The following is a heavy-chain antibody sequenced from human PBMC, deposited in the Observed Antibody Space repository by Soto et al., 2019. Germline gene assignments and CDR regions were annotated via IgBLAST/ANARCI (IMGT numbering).Heavy chain of an antibody. V-gene: IGHV4-4*02. CDR1: GDSISSSNW. CDR3: ARGLYYFDY. CDR2: IYHSGNT. Sequence: SETLSLTCAVSGDSISSSNWWNWVRQPPGKGLEWIGKIYHSGNTNYNPSLKSRVTISVDKSKNQFSLKLSSVTAADTAVYSCARGLYYFDYWGQGTLVTVYS. J-gene: IGHJ4*02.